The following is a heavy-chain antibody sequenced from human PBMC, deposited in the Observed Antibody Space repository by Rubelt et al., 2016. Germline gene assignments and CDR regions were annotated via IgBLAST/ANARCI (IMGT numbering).Heavy chain of an antibody. V-gene: IGHV1-69*04. CDR3: ATPGGDSSGWYVY. Sequence: QVQLVQSGAEVKKPGASVKVSCKASGYTFTSYGISWVRQAPGQGLEWMGRIIPILGLANYAQKFQGRVTITADKSTSTAYMELSSLRSEDTAVYYCATPGGDSSGWYVYWGQGTLVTVSS. D-gene: IGHD6-19*01. J-gene: IGHJ4*02. CDR2: IIPILGLA. CDR1: GYTFTSYG.